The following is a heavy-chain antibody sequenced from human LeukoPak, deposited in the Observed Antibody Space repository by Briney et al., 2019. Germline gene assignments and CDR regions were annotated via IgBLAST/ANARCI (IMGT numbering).Heavy chain of an antibody. D-gene: IGHD1-1*01. CDR2: ISYDGSNK. V-gene: IGHV3-30*03. Sequence: GGSLRLSCAASGFTFSSYGMHWVRQAPGKGLEWVAVISYDGSNKYYADSVKGRFTISRDNSKNTLYLQMDSLRAEDTAIYYCARDWKTNSFDYWGQGTLVTVSS. CDR3: ARDWKTNSFDY. J-gene: IGHJ4*02. CDR1: GFTFSSYG.